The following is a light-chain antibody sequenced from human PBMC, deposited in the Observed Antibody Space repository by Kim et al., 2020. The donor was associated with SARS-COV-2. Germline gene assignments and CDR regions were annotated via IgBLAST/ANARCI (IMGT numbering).Light chain of an antibody. V-gene: IGLV3-19*01. CDR1: TLSNYY. CDR2: GKN. CDR3: NSRDSSANHLV. Sequence: SSELTQDPAVSVALGQTVRITCQGDTLSNYYASWYQQKPGQAPVLVIYGKNNRPSGIPDRFSGSSSGNTASLTITGAQAEDEADYYCNSRDSSANHLVFG. J-gene: IGLJ2*01.